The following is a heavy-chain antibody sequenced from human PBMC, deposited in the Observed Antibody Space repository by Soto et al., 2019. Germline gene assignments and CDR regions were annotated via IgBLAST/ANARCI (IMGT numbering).Heavy chain of an antibody. J-gene: IGHJ4*02. CDR3: ARVFTVRRGSESDY. D-gene: IGHD3-10*01. V-gene: IGHV1-8*01. CDR2: MNPYSSNT. Sequence: QVQLVQSGAEVKKPGASVKVSCKASGYTFTTYDIHWVRQATGQGLEWVGWMNPYSSNTGYAQKFQGRVTMTRNTSISTAYMELSSLRSEDTAVYYCARVFTVRRGSESDYWGQGTLVTVSS. CDR1: GYTFTTYD.